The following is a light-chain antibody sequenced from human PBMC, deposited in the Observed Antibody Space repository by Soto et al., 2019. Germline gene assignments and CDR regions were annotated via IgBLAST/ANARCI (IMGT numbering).Light chain of an antibody. V-gene: IGKV3-11*01. CDR1: QSVRNY. CDR2: DTS. Sequence: EMVLQQAPATLSLSPGERATIACRASQSVRNYLAWYQQKPGQSPRRLISDTSNRATDVPARFSGSGSGTDFTLTISSLEPEDFAVYFCQQPSNWPLTFGPGTKVDIK. CDR3: QQPSNWPLT. J-gene: IGKJ3*01.